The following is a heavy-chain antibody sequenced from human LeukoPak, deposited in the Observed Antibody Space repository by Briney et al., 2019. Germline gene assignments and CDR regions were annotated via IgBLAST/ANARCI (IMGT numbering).Heavy chain of an antibody. Sequence: PSETLSLTCAVYGGSFSGYYWSWIRQPPGKGLEWIGEINHSGSTNYNPSLKSRVTIPVDTSKNQFSLKLSSVTAADTAVYYCARRGPYYDILTGYYPWYLDYWGQGTLVTVSS. J-gene: IGHJ4*02. V-gene: IGHV4-34*01. CDR2: INHSGST. D-gene: IGHD3-9*01. CDR1: GGSFSGYY. CDR3: ARRGPYYDILTGYYPWYLDY.